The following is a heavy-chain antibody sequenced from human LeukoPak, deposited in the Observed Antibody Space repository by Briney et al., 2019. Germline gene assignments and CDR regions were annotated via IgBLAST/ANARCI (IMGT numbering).Heavy chain of an antibody. CDR3: ATYCTNAVCNGRWFDP. D-gene: IGHD2-8*01. CDR2: ISGSGYTT. J-gene: IGHJ5*02. Sequence: GGSLRLSCAASGFTFSSYAVSWVRQAPGKGLEWVSAISGSGYTTYYADSVKGRFTISRDNSKNTLFLQVNSLRAEDTAVYYCATYCTNAVCNGRWFDPWGQGTLVTVSS. V-gene: IGHV3-23*01. CDR1: GFTFSSYA.